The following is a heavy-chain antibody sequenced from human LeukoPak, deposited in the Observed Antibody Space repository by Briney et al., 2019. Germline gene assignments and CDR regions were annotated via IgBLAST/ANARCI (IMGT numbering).Heavy chain of an antibody. CDR2: IIPIFGIA. V-gene: IGHV1-69*04. CDR3: ARDSASYYYDSSGYSFDY. CDR1: GGTFSSYT. Sequence: ASEKVYCQASGGTFSSYTIRLVRQAPGQGHKWMGRIIPIFGIANYAQKFQGRVTITADKSTSTAYMELSSLRSEDTAVYYCARDSASYYYDSSGYSFDYWGQGTLVTVSS. J-gene: IGHJ4*02. D-gene: IGHD3-22*01.